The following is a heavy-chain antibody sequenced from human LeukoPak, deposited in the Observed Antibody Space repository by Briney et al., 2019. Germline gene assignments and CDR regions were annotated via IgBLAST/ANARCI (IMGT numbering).Heavy chain of an antibody. D-gene: IGHD3-10*01. CDR2: ISAYNGNT. CDR1: GYTFTSYG. V-gene: IGHV1-18*01. J-gene: IGHJ3*02. CDR3: ARVTTSGWFGPGGAFDI. Sequence: ASVKVSCKASGYTFTSYGISWVRQAPGQGLEWMGWISAYNGNTNYAQKLQGGVTMTTDTSTSTAYMELSSLRSEDTAVYYCARVTTSGWFGPGGAFDIWGQGTMVTVSS.